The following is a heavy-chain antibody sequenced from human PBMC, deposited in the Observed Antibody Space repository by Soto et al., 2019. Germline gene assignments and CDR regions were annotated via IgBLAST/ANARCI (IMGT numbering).Heavy chain of an antibody. V-gene: IGHV3-23*01. CDR2: ISGSGGST. Sequence: EVQLLESGGGLVQPGGSLRLSCAASGFTFSSYAMSWVRQAPGKGLEWVSTISGSGGSTYDADSVKGRFTISRDNSKNTLYLQMNSLRAEDTAVYYCATDRGSCSTSWDNGWFDPWGQGTLVTVSS. D-gene: IGHD2-2*01. J-gene: IGHJ5*02. CDR1: GFTFSSYA. CDR3: ATDRGSCSTSWDNGWFDP.